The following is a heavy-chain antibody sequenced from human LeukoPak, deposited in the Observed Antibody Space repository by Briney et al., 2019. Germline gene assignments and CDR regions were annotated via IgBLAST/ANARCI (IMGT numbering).Heavy chain of an antibody. D-gene: IGHD3-10*01. J-gene: IGHJ5*02. CDR3: ARGTYYYGSGSGNWFDP. CDR1: GYTFTSYG. Sequence: ASVKVSCKASGYTFTSYGISWVRQAPGQGLEWMGWISAYNGNTNYAQKLQGRVTMTTDTSTSTAYMELRSLRSDDTAVYYCARGTYYYGSGSGNWFDPWGQGTLVTVSS. V-gene: IGHV1-18*01. CDR2: ISAYNGNT.